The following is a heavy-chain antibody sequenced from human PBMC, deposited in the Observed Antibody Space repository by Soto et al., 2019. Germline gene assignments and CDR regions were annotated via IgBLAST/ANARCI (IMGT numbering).Heavy chain of an antibody. CDR1: GFTFSDHY. CDR2: TRNKAHSYTT. CDR3: TKSGLSGVGGMDV. D-gene: IGHD3-16*02. Sequence: EVQLVESGGGLVQPGGSLRLSCAASGFTFSDHYMDWVRQAPGKGLEWVGRTRNKAHSYTTEYAASVKGRFTISRDDSKNSLYLQNNSLKSEDTAVNFFTKSGLSGVGGMDVWGPGTPVTVS. V-gene: IGHV3-72*01. J-gene: IGHJ6*02.